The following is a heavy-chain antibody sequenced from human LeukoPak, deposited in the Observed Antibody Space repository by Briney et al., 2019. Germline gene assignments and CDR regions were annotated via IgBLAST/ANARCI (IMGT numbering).Heavy chain of an antibody. CDR2: IYSGGST. CDR1: GFTVSSNY. CDR3: ARGAAAGNYYYYGMDV. Sequence: GGSLRLSCAASGFTVSSNYMSWVRQAPGEGLEWVSVIYSGGSTYYADSVKGRFTISRDNSKNTLYLQMNSLRAEDTAVYYCARGAAAGNYYYYGMDVWGQGTTVTVSS. D-gene: IGHD6-13*01. V-gene: IGHV3-53*01. J-gene: IGHJ6*02.